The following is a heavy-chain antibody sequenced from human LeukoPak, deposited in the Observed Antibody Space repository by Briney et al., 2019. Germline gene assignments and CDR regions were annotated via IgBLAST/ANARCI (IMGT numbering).Heavy chain of an antibody. V-gene: IGHV1-46*01. CDR3: AREIVVVPSAMGFDP. J-gene: IGHJ5*02. CDR1: GYTFTTYY. Sequence: VASVKVSCKASGYTFTTYYIHWVRQAPGQGLEWMGVINPSGGSTSFAQKFQARLTMTRDTSTSTVYMELSGLNSGDTAVYYCAREIVVVPSAMGFDPWGQGTLVTVPS. CDR2: INPSGGST. D-gene: IGHD2-2*01.